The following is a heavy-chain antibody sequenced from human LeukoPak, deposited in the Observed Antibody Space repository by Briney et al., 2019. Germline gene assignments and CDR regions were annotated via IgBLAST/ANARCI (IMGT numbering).Heavy chain of an antibody. Sequence: GGSLRLSCVASGFPFSSYWMTWVRQAPGKGLEWVANIKQEGSKKSYVDSVKGRFTISRDNAKNSLYLQMNSLRAEDTAIYYCTRVGYIDEGIDYWGQGTLVTVSS. CDR2: IKQEGSKK. J-gene: IGHJ4*02. D-gene: IGHD5-24*01. V-gene: IGHV3-7*04. CDR1: GFPFSSYW. CDR3: TRVGYIDEGIDY.